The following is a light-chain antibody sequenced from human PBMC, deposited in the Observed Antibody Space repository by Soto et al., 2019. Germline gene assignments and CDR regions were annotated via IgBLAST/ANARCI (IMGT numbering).Light chain of an antibody. J-gene: IGKJ1*01. V-gene: IGKV3D-20*02. CDR2: GAS. CDR1: QSVSSSY. Sequence: IVLTQSPGILSLSPGERATLSCRASQSVSSSYLAWYQQKPGQAPRLLIYGASSRATGIPDRFSGSGSGTDFTLTISSLEPEDFAVYYCQQRSNWPPSKTFGQGTKVDIK. CDR3: QQRSNWPPSKT.